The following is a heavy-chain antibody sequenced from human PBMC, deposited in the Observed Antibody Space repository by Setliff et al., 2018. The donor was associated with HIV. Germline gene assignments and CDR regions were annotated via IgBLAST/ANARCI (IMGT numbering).Heavy chain of an antibody. CDR2: IYPGDFDT. CDR1: GYDFTRYW. V-gene: IGHV5-51*01. CDR3: ATHTGNFHLHAFDI. Sequence: GESLKISCRASGYDFTRYWIGWVRQMPGKGLEWMGIIYPGDFDTRYSPSFQGQVTISADKSISTASLQWNSLKASDTAMYYCATHTGNFHLHAFDIGGQGTTVTVSS. J-gene: IGHJ3*02. D-gene: IGHD1-26*01.